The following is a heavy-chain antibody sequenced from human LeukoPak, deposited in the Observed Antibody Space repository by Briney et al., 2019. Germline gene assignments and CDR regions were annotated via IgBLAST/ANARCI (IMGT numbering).Heavy chain of an antibody. CDR2: INPSSGGT. V-gene: IGHV1-2*02. CDR1: GYPFTHHY. J-gene: IGHJ4*02. Sequence: ASVKVSCTASGYPFTHHYINWVRQAPGQGPEWVGWINPSSGGTKYAPKFKGRVTMTRDTSVTTVYLEMKNLTSDDTGVFYCAREVDMDLGTSSADYWGQGTLVTVSS. D-gene: IGHD6-6*01. CDR3: AREVDMDLGTSSADY.